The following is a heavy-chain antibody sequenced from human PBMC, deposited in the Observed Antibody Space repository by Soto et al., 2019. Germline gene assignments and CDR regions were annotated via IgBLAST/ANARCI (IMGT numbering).Heavy chain of an antibody. D-gene: IGHD2-21*01. V-gene: IGHV3-53*01. CDR1: GFTVSSNY. CDR2: IYSGGST. Sequence: GSLRLSCAASGFTVSSNYMSWVRQAPGKGLEWVSVIYSGGSTYYADSVKGRFTISRDNSKNTLYLQMNSLRAEDTAVYYCARDFKGVKDAFDIWGQGTMVTVSS. CDR3: ARDFKGVKDAFDI. J-gene: IGHJ3*02.